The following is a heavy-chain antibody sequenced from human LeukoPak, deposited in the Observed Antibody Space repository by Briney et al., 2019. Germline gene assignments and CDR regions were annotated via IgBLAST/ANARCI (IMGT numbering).Heavy chain of an antibody. J-gene: IGHJ4*02. V-gene: IGHV3-64*01. CDR2: ISSNGGST. D-gene: IGHD6-13*01. CDR3: ARDQYSSPVVPDY. CDR1: GFTFSSYA. Sequence: PGGSLRLSCAASGFTFSSYAMHWVRQAPGKGLEYVSAISSNGGSTYFANSVKGRFTISRDNSKNTLYLQMGSLRAEDMAVYYCARDQYSSPVVPDYWGQGTLVTVSS.